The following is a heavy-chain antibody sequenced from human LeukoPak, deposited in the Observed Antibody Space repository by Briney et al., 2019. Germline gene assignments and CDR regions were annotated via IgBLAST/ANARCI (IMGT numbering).Heavy chain of an antibody. J-gene: IGHJ4*02. V-gene: IGHV1-46*01. Sequence: GASVKVSCKASGYTFTSYYMHWVRQAPGQGLEWMGIINPNDGSTNFAQNFQGRVTMTRDTSTSTLYMELNSLRSEDTAVYYCARRATSGLHFDYWGQGTLVTVSS. CDR3: ARRATSGLHFDY. D-gene: IGHD2-8*02. CDR2: INPNDGST. CDR1: GYTFTSYY.